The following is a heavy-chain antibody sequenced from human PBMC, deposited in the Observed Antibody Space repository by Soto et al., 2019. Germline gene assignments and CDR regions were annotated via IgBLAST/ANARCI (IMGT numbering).Heavy chain of an antibody. CDR2: IYPGNSDT. D-gene: IGHD3-9*01. V-gene: IGHV5-51*01. CDR3: AHSSVLRYFDRNWFDP. Sequence: PGESLKISCKGSGYNFTSYWIGWVRQMPGKGLEWMGIIYPGNSDTRYSPSFQGQVTISADKSISTAYLQWSSLKASDTATYYCAHSSVLRYFDRNWFDPWGQGTLVTVSS. CDR1: GYNFTSYW. J-gene: IGHJ5*02.